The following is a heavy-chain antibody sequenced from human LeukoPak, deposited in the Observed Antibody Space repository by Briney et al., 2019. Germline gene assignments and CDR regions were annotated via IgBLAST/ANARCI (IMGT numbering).Heavy chain of an antibody. Sequence: PGGSLRLSCAASGFTFSSYEMNWVRQAPGKGLEWVSYISSSGSTTYYADSVKGRFTISRDNAKNSLYLQMNSLRAEDTAVYYCAREEQYYYDTVDYWGQGTLVTVSS. D-gene: IGHD3-22*01. CDR3: AREEQYYYDTVDY. V-gene: IGHV3-48*03. CDR1: GFTFSSYE. J-gene: IGHJ4*02. CDR2: ISSSGSTT.